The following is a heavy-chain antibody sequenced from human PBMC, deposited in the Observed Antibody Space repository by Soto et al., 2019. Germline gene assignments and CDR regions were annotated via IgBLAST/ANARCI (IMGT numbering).Heavy chain of an antibody. V-gene: IGHV3-11*03. D-gene: IGHD1-26*01. CDR3: AKSGPTNYFDF. J-gene: IGHJ4*02. Sequence: PGGSLRLSCAASGFTFSDYYMSWIRQAPGKGLEWVSYISSSSSYTNYADSVKGRFTISRDNAKNSLYLQMNSLRAEDTAKYYCAKSGPTNYFDFWGQGTLVTVSS. CDR1: GFTFSDYY. CDR2: ISSSSSYT.